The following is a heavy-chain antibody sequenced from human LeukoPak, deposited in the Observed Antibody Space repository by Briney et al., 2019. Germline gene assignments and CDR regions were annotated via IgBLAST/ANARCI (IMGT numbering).Heavy chain of an antibody. CDR2: ISSNSNLI. V-gene: IGHV3-21*05. CDR3: ARDFNHAFDI. CDR1: GFSFSSYS. Sequence: PGGSLRLSCAASGFSFSSYSMNWVRQAPGKGLECVSYISSNSNLIHYADSVKGRVTISRDNAKNSLYLQMNSLRAEDTAVYYCARDFNHAFDIWGQGTMVTVSS. J-gene: IGHJ3*02.